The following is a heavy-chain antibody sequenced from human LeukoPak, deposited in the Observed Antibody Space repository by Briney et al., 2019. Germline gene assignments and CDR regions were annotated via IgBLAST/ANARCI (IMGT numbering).Heavy chain of an antibody. Sequence: SETLSLTCTVSGGSISSYYWSWIRQPPGKGLEWIGSIYYSGSTYYNPSLKSRVTISVDTSKNQFSLKLSSVTAADTAVYYCARQMASTEFDYWGQGTLVTVSS. J-gene: IGHJ4*02. CDR2: IYYSGST. CDR1: GGSISSYY. V-gene: IGHV4-59*05. D-gene: IGHD5-24*01. CDR3: ARQMASTEFDY.